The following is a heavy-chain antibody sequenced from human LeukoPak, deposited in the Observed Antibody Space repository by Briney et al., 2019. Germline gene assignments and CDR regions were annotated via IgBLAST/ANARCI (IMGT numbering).Heavy chain of an antibody. D-gene: IGHD3-9*01. CDR1: GGSISSSSYY. CDR2: INHSGST. V-gene: IGHV4-39*07. Sequence: SETLSLTCTVSGGSISSSSYYWGWIRQPPGKGLEWIGEINHSGSTNYNPSLKSRVTISVDTSKNQFSLKLSSVTAADTAVYYCARGPRGGAIFWVYWGQGTLVTVSS. J-gene: IGHJ4*02. CDR3: ARGPRGGAIFWVY.